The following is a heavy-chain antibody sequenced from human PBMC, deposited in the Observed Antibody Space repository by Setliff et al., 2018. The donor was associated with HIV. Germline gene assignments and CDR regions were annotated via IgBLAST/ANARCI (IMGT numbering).Heavy chain of an antibody. CDR2: IKQDGSVK. CDR1: GFTFSNNW. Sequence: GGSLRLSCAASGFTFSNNWMAWVRLAPGKGLEWVANIKQDGSVKNYVDSVRGRFTISRDNAENSLFLQMNSLRAEDTAVYYCASIELAAMVPVDYWGQGTLVTV. V-gene: IGHV3-7*02. J-gene: IGHJ4*02. CDR3: ASIELAAMVPVDY. D-gene: IGHD5-18*01.